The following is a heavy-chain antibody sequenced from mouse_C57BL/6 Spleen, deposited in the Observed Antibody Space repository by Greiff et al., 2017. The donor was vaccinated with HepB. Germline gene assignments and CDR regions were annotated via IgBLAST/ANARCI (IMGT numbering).Heavy chain of an antibody. CDR1: GFTFSDYY. J-gene: IGHJ1*03. V-gene: IGHV5-12*01. CDR2: ISNGGGST. CDR3: ARRGLKPFWYFDV. Sequence: EVMLVESGGGLVQPGGSLKLSCAASGFTFSDYYMYWVRQTPEKRLEWVAYISNGGGSTYYPDTVKGRFTISRDNAKNTLYLQMSRLKSEDTAMYYCARRGLKPFWYFDVWGTGTTVTVSS. D-gene: IGHD2-4*01.